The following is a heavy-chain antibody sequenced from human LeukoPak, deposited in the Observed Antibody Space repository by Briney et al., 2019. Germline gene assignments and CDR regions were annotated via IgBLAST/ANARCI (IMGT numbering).Heavy chain of an antibody. D-gene: IGHD2-21*01. CDR3: ARGPFGNCGGGPCHFRDIDNWYDP. Sequence: ASVKVSCKASGYTFTTYDINWVRQADGQGFEWMGWMNPKSGDAGYADKFQGRVAITRDTSINTAYLELSALTSDDTAVYYCARGPFGNCGGGPCHFRDIDNWYDPWGQGTLVTVSS. CDR2: MNPKSGDA. V-gene: IGHV1-8*03. J-gene: IGHJ5*02. CDR1: GYTFTTYD.